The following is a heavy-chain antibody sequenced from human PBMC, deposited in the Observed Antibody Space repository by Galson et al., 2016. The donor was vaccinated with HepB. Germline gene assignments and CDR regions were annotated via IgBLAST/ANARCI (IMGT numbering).Heavy chain of an antibody. CDR1: GYTFSSYW. CDR3: ARRQAAENPELAYSYSGFDV. D-gene: IGHD3-10*01. Sequence: QSGAEVKKPGESLKISCKPSGYTFSSYWIGWVRQTPGKGLEWTGNIYPGHSDTRYSPSFHSNITISADKSISTAYLQWSSLKASDTAMYYCARRQAAENPELAYSYSGFDVWGQGTTVTVAS. V-gene: IGHV5-51*01. CDR2: IYPGHSDT. J-gene: IGHJ6*02.